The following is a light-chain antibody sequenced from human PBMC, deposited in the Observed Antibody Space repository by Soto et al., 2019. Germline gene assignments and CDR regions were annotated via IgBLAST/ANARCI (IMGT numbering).Light chain of an antibody. J-gene: IGKJ5*01. CDR2: GAF. CDR1: QSVTSF. V-gene: IGKV3-11*01. Sequence: ETVLIQSPATLPLSPGERATLSCRARQSVTSFLAWYQQNPGQAPRLLIYGAFNRATGIPARFCGSGSGTDLTLTISSLEPEDSAVYYCQQRNVWPPVTFGQGTRLEIK. CDR3: QQRNVWPPVT.